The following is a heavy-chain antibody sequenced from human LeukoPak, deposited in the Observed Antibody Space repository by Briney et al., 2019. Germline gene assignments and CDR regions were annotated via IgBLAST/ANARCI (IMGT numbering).Heavy chain of an antibody. CDR2: ISGSSNAI. Sequence: GGSLRLSCAASGFAFSSYSMNWVRQAPGKGLEWVSYISGSSNAIHYADFVRGRFTISRDNAKNSLYLQMNSLRDEDTAVYYCARDSKWAFDHWGQGILVTVSS. V-gene: IGHV3-48*02. J-gene: IGHJ4*02. D-gene: IGHD1-26*01. CDR1: GFAFSSYS. CDR3: ARDSKWAFDH.